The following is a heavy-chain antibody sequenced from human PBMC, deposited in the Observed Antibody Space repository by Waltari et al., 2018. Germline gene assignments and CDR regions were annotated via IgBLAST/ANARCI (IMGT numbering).Heavy chain of an antibody. V-gene: IGHV4-59*01. CDR2: IYYSGST. Sequence: QVQLQESGAGLVKPSETLSLPCTVSGGSISSYYWSWIRQPPGKGLEWIGYIYYSGSTNDNNSHKRRVIISVDTFKNQYALKLSPGTAADTAVYYGARAPYEDAFDIWGQGTMVTVSS. CDR1: GGSISSYY. J-gene: IGHJ3*02. CDR3: ARAPYEDAFDI. D-gene: IGHD5-12*01.